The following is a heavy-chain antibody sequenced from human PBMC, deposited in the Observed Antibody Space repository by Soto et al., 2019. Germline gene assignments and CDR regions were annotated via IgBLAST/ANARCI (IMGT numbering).Heavy chain of an antibody. J-gene: IGHJ4*02. CDR3: ARDGDTAMDHFDY. Sequence: EVQLVESGGGLVQPGGSLRLSCAASGFTFSSYWMHWVRQAPGKGLVWVSRINSDGSSTSYADSVKGRFTISRDSAKNTLYLQMNSLRAEDTAVYYFARDGDTAMDHFDYWGQGTLVTVSS. CDR2: INSDGSST. CDR1: GFTFSSYW. V-gene: IGHV3-74*01. D-gene: IGHD5-18*01.